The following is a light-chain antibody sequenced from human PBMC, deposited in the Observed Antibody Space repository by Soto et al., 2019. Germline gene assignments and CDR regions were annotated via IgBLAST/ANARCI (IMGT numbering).Light chain of an antibody. V-gene: IGKV1-27*01. J-gene: IGKJ1*01. CDR3: QKYNSAPRT. Sequence: DLQMTQSPSSLSASVGDRVTITCRASQGISNYLAWYQQKPGKVPKLLNYAVSTLQSGVPSRFSGSGSGTDFTLTISSLQPEDVATYYCQKYNSAPRTFGQGTKVEIK. CDR2: AVS. CDR1: QGISNY.